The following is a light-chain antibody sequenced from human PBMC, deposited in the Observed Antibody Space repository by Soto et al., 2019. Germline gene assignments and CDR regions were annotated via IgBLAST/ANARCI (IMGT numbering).Light chain of an antibody. J-gene: IGKJ1*01. V-gene: IGKV3-15*01. Sequence: EIVMTQSPATLSVSPVDRATLSCRASQSVFSSLAWFQQKPGQAPRLLIYGAATRATGIPARCSGSGSGTEFTLTISSLQSEDFAVHHCQQYHISPAFGQGTKVDIK. CDR1: QSVFSS. CDR3: QQYHISPA. CDR2: GAA.